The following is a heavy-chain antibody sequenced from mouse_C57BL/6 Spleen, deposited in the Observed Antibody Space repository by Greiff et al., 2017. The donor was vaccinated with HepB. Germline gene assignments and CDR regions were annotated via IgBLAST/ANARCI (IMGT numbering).Heavy chain of an antibody. CDR3: ARQHYYYGSGYVDFDY. J-gene: IGHJ2*01. V-gene: IGHV1-26*01. Sequence: EVKLQQSGPELVKPGASVKISCKASGYTFTDYYMNWVKQSHGKSLEWIGDINPNNGGTSYNQKFKGKATLTVDKSSSTAYMELRSLTAEDSAVYYCARQHYYYGSGYVDFDYWGQGTTLTVSS. D-gene: IGHD1-1*01. CDR1: GYTFTDYY. CDR2: INPNNGGT.